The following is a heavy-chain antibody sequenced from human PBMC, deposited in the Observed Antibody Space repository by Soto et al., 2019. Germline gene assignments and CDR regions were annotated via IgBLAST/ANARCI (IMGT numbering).Heavy chain of an antibody. V-gene: IGHV3-15*01. CDR2: IKSKTDGGTT. CDR3: TTGDSGSYPSIDY. CDR1: GFTFSNAW. D-gene: IGHD1-26*01. Sequence: VGSLRLSCAASGFTFSNAWMSWVRQAPGKGLEWVGRIKSKTDGGTTDYAAPVKGRFTISRDDSKNTLYLQMNSLKTEDTAVYYCTTGDSGSYPSIDYWGQGTLVTVSS. J-gene: IGHJ4*02.